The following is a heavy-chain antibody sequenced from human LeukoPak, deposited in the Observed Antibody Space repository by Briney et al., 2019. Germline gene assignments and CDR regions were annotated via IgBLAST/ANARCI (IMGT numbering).Heavy chain of an antibody. J-gene: IGHJ4*02. CDR3: ARGRGYYDSSGYFPFDY. D-gene: IGHD3-22*01. CDR1: GGSFSGYY. Sequence: SETLSLTCAVYGGSFSGYYWSWIRQPPEKGLEWIGEINHSGSTNYNPSLKSRVTISVDTSKNQFSLKLSSVTAAATAVYYCARGRGYYDSSGYFPFDYWGQGTLVTVYS. CDR2: INHSGST. V-gene: IGHV4-34*01.